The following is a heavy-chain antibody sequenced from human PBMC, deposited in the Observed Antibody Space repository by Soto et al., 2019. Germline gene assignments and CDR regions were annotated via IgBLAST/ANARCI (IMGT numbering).Heavy chain of an antibody. CDR1: GFTYSTYT. CDR3: ARDGNSPWFDP. CDR2: ISYDGNNK. J-gene: IGHJ5*02. D-gene: IGHD5-12*01. V-gene: IGHV3-30-3*01. Sequence: GGSLRLSCAASGFTYSTYTMHWVRQAPGKGLEWVAVISYDGNNKFYADSVKGRFTISRDNAKNSLYLQMNSLRAEDTAVYYWARDGNSPWFDPWGQGTLVTVSS.